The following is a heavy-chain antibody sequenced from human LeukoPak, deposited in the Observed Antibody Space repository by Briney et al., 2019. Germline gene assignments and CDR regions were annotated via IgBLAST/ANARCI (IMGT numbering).Heavy chain of an antibody. D-gene: IGHD5-24*01. J-gene: IGHJ4*02. Sequence: PGGSLRLSCAASGFTFDDYGMSWVRHAPGKGLEWVSGINWNGGSTGYADSVKGRFTISRDNAKNSLYLQMNSLRADDTALYYCARDWVEMAKMVFDYWGQGTLVTVFS. V-gene: IGHV3-20*04. CDR3: ARDWVEMAKMVFDY. CDR2: INWNGGST. CDR1: GFTFDDYG.